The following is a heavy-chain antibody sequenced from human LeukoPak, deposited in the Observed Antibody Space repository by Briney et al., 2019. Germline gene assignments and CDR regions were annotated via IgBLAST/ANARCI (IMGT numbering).Heavy chain of an antibody. CDR2: ISYDGSNK. CDR3: AKDHGGIAI. J-gene: IGHJ3*02. Sequence: GGSLRLSCAASGFTFSSYGMHWVRQAPGKGLEWVAVISYDGSNKYYADSVKGRFTISRDDSKNTLYLQMNSLRAEDTAVYYCAKDHGGIAIWGQGTMVTVSS. D-gene: IGHD6-13*01. CDR1: GFTFSSYG. V-gene: IGHV3-30*18.